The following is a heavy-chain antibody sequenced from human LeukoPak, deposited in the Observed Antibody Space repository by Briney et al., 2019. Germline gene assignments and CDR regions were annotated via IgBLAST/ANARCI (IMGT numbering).Heavy chain of an antibody. V-gene: IGHV4-34*01. J-gene: IGHJ4*02. Sequence: SETLSLTCAVYGGSFSGYYWSWIRQPPGKGLEWIGEINHSGSTNYNPSLKSRVTISVDTSKNQFSLKLSSVTAADTAVYYCAREQSSSTSRCLDYWGQGTLVTVSS. CDR1: GGSFSGYY. CDR3: AREQSSSTSRCLDY. D-gene: IGHD6-6*01. CDR2: INHSGST.